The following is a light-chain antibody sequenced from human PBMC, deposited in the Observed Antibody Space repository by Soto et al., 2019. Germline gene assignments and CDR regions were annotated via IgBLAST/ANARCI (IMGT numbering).Light chain of an antibody. J-gene: IGLJ7*01. CDR3: TSYTGNSPVASTIV. Sequence: QSVLTQPPSASGSPGQSVTISCTGTSSDVGRFDYVSWYQHHPGKVPKLLIYEVGKRPAGVPDRFSGSKSGNTASLTVSGLQAEDEADYYCTSYTGNSPVASTIVVGGGTQLTVL. CDR2: EVG. V-gene: IGLV2-8*01. CDR1: SSDVGRFDY.